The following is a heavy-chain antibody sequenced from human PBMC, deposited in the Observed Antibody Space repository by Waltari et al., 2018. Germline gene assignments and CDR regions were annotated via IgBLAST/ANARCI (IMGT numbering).Heavy chain of an antibody. CDR2: IRSKAYGGTT. D-gene: IGHD6-6*01. J-gene: IGHJ4*02. CDR3: TVSGIAARPPFDY. V-gene: IGHV3-49*03. CDR1: GFTFGHYA. Sequence: EVQLVEPGGGLVQPGRSLSLPCTASGFTFGHYAMCWFGQAPGKGLEWVGFIRSKAYGGTTEYAASVKGRFTISRDDSKSIAYLQMNSLKTEDTAVYYCTVSGIAARPPFDYWGQGTLVTVSS.